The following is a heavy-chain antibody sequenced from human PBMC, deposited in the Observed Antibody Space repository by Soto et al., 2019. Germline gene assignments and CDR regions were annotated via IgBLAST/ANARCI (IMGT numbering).Heavy chain of an antibody. CDR1: GYTFTGYY. CDR2: INPNSGGT. D-gene: IGHD3-22*01. Sequence: ASVKFSCKASGYTFTGYYMHWVRQAPGQGLDCMGWINPNSGGTNYAQKFQGWVTMTRDTSISTAYMELSRLRSDDTAVYYCARGYYYDSSGYSPYNWFDPWGQGTLVTVSS. V-gene: IGHV1-2*04. CDR3: ARGYYYDSSGYSPYNWFDP. J-gene: IGHJ5*02.